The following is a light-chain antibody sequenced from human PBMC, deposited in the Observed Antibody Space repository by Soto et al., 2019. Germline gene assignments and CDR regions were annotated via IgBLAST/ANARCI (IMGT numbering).Light chain of an antibody. CDR1: QSISNK. V-gene: IGKV3-15*01. Sequence: EIVMTQSPATLSVSPGERATLSCRASQSISNKLAWYQHKPGQAPRLLXYDTSTRVAGIPARFTGSGSGTDFTLTISSLQSEDSAVYYCQQYNIWRSISFGQGTRLEIK. J-gene: IGKJ5*01. CDR3: QQYNIWRSIS. CDR2: DTS.